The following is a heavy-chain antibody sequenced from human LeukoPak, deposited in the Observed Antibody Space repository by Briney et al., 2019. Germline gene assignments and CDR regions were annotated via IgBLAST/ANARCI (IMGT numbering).Heavy chain of an antibody. CDR1: GYTFTSYD. V-gene: IGHV1-8*01. J-gene: IGHJ5*01. Sequence: GASVKVSCKASGYTFTSYDISWVRQAPGQGLEWMGWVNPNNGYTGYARKLQGRVTVTRDTSVDTAYMDLSSLRSEDTAVYYCTRGNILCRSDWSHHAGDSWGQGTLVIVSS. D-gene: IGHD3-9*01. CDR3: TRGNILCRSDWSHHAGDS. CDR2: VNPNNGYT.